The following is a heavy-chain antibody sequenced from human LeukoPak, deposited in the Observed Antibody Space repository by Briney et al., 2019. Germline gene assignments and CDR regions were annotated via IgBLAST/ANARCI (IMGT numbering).Heavy chain of an antibody. J-gene: IGHJ4*02. CDR1: GGSIRSSYYY. V-gene: IGHV4-39*01. D-gene: IGHD1-26*01. CDR3: ARHPNQYGGSYVSRPQYYFDY. Sequence: SETLSLTCTVSGGSIRSSYYYWGWIRQPPGKGLEWIGSIYDSGSTYYNPSLKSRVTISVDTSKNQFSLKLSSVTAADTAVYYCARHPNQYGGSYVSRPQYYFDYWGQGTLVTVSS. CDR2: IYDSGST.